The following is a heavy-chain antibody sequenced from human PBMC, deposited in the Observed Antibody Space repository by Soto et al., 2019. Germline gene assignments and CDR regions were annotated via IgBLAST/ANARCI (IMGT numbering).Heavy chain of an antibody. CDR3: AKDRADFWSGYYTWNYFDY. Sequence: ESGGGLVQPGESLRLSCAASGFTFSTYAMSWVRQAPGKGLEWVSSLSGSGGSTYYTDSVKGRFTISRDNSKNTLYLQMNSLRAEDTAVYYCAKDRADFWSGYYTWNYFDYWGQGTLASVSS. V-gene: IGHV3-23*01. D-gene: IGHD3-3*01. J-gene: IGHJ4*02. CDR2: LSGSGGST. CDR1: GFTFSTYA.